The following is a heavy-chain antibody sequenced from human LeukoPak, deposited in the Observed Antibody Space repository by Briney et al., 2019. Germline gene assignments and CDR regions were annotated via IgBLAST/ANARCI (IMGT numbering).Heavy chain of an antibody. CDR1: GYSFTSYW. CDR3: ARQGYTSSSRFDF. CDR2: IYPGDSDT. Sequence: GESLKISCQGSGYSFTSYWIGWVRQMPGKGLEWMGIIYPGDSDTRYSPSFQGQVTISADRSISTAYLQWSSLQASDTAMYYCARQGYTSSSRFDFWGQGTQVTVSS. J-gene: IGHJ4*02. D-gene: IGHD6-6*01. V-gene: IGHV5-51*01.